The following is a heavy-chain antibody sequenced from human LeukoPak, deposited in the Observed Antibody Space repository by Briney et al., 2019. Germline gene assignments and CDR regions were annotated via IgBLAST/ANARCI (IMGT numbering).Heavy chain of an antibody. CDR2: ISAYNGNT. CDR1: GYTFTSYG. D-gene: IGHD2-2*01. J-gene: IGHJ6*02. V-gene: IGHV1-18*01. CDR3: ARDHPYCSSTSCYSRDYYYGMDV. Sequence: GASVKVSCKASGYTFTSYGISWVRQAPGQGLEWMGWISAYNGNTNYAQKLQGRVTMTTDTSTSTAYMELRSLRSDDTAVYYCARDHPYCSSTSCYSRDYYYGMDVWGQGTTVTVSS.